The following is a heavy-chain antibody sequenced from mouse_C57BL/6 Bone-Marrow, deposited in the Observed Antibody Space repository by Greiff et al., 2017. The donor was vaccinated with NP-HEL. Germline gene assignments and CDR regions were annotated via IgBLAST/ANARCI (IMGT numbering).Heavy chain of an antibody. CDR2: IDPSDSYT. D-gene: IGHD1-1*01. V-gene: IGHV1-59*01. CDR1: GYTFTSYW. J-gene: IGHJ1*03. Sequence: QVQLQQPGAELVRPGTSVKLSCKASGYTFTSYWMHWVKQRPGQGLEWIGVIDPSDSYTNYNQKFKGKATLTVDTSSSTAYMQLSSLTSEDSAVYYCARSGYYYGGSYWYFDVWGTGTTVTVSS. CDR3: ARSGYYYGGSYWYFDV.